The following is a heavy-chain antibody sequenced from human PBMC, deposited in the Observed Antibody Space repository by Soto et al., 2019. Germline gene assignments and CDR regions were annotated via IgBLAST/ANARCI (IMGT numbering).Heavy chain of an antibody. CDR1: GFPFSTYW. Sequence: GGSLRLSCAASGFPFSTYWMNWVRQAPGKGLEWVANIKQDGSEKYYVDSVKGRFAISRDNAKDSLFLQMNNLRAEDTAVYYCVRDWSTFWGMDVWGQGTTVTVSS. V-gene: IGHV3-7*01. J-gene: IGHJ6*02. CDR3: VRDWSTFWGMDV. CDR2: IKQDGSEK.